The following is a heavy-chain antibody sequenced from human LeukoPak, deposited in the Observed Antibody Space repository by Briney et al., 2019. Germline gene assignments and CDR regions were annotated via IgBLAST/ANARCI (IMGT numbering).Heavy chain of an antibody. CDR3: ARNYGSGEFDY. CDR1: GYTFTNYA. V-gene: IGHV1-3*03. CDR2: INVGNGNT. Sequence: ASVKVSCKASGYTFTNYAMNWVRQAPGQGLEWMGWINVGNGNTKYSQEIQGRVTITRDTSASTAYMELSSLRSEDMAVYYCARNYGSGEFDYWGQGTLVTVSS. J-gene: IGHJ4*02. D-gene: IGHD3-10*01.